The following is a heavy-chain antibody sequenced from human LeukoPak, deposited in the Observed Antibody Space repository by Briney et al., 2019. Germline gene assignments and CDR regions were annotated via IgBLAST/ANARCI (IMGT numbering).Heavy chain of an antibody. CDR2: INPSGGST. CDR1: GYTFTSYY. V-gene: IGHV1-46*01. CDR3: ARDRRRGGPAQYTMIVVVGFDY. Sequence: ASVKSCKASGYTFTSYYMHWVRQAPGQGLEWMGIINPSGGSTSYAQKFQGRVNMTRDTSTSTVYMELSSLRSEDTAVYYCARDRRRGGPAQYTMIVVVGFDYWGQGTLVTVSS. J-gene: IGHJ4*02. D-gene: IGHD3-22*01.